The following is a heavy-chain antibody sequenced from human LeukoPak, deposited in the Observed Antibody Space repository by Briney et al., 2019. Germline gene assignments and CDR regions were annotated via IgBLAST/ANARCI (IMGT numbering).Heavy chain of an antibody. V-gene: IGHV3-48*04. CDR1: GFTFSSYA. J-gene: IGHJ3*02. Sequence: GGSLRLSCAASGFTFSSYAMSWVRQAPGKGLEWVSYISSSGSTIYYADSVKGRFTISRDNAKNSLYLQMNSLRAEDTAVYYCARDRGSYDAFDIWGQGTMVTVSS. D-gene: IGHD1-26*01. CDR2: ISSSGSTI. CDR3: ARDRGSYDAFDI.